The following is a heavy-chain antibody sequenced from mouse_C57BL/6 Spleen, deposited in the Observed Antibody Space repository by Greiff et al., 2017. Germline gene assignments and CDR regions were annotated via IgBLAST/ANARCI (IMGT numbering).Heavy chain of an antibody. CDR1: GYTFTSYW. CDR2: IDPSDSYT. V-gene: IGHV1-69*01. Sequence: VQLQQPVAELVMPGASVKLSCKASGYTFTSYWMHWVKQRPGQGLEWIGEIDPSDSYTNYNQKFKGKSTLTVDKSSSTAYMQLSSLTSEDSAVYYCARTAQVYFDYRRQCTTLTVSS. D-gene: IGHD3-2*02. CDR3: ARTAQVYFDY. J-gene: IGHJ2*01.